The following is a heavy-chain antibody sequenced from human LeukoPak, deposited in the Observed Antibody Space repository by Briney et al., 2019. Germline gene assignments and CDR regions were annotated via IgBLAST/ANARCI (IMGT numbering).Heavy chain of an antibody. Sequence: PSETLSLTCTVSGGSISTYYWSWIRQPPGKGLELIAYIYTNGSTNYSPSLKSRVTISVDTSKNQFSLKLSSVTAADTAVYYCAGARAATDPYFDYWGQGTLVTVSS. CDR1: GGSISTYY. CDR3: AGARAATDPYFDY. D-gene: IGHD2-15*01. J-gene: IGHJ4*02. CDR2: IYTNGST. V-gene: IGHV4-59*01.